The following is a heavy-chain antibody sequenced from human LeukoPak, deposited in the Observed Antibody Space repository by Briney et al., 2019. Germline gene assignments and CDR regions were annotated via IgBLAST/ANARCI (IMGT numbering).Heavy chain of an antibody. V-gene: IGHV3-33*01. D-gene: IGHD4-17*01. CDR1: GFIFSSYG. J-gene: IGHJ4*02. Sequence: QSGGSLRLSCAASGFIFSSYGMHWVRQAPGKGLEWVAVTWYDGSNKYYADAVKGRFTISRDNSKNTLYLQMNSLRAEDTAVYFCARDHGDYSGKDYWGQGNLVTVPS. CDR3: ARDHGDYSGKDY. CDR2: TWYDGSNK.